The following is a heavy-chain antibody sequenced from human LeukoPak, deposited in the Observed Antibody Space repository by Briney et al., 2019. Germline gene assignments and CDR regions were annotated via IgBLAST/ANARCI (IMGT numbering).Heavy chain of an antibody. V-gene: IGHV4-38-2*02. Sequence: PSETLSLTCTVSGYSISSGYYWGWIRQPPGKGLEWIGSIYHSGSTYYNPSLKSRVTISADTSKNQFSLKLSSVTAADTAVYYCARGYCTNAVCSLGPTQAWGQGTLVTVSS. D-gene: IGHD2-8*01. CDR3: ARGYCTNAVCSLGPTQA. J-gene: IGHJ4*02. CDR2: IYHSGST. CDR1: GYSISSGYY.